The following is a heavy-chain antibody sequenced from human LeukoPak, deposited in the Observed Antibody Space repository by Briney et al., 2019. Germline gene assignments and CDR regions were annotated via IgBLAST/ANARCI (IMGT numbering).Heavy chain of an antibody. V-gene: IGHV4-34*01. CDR2: INHSGST. CDR3: ARGGTDLLGYCSGGSCHPI. J-gene: IGHJ3*02. Sequence: ETLSLTCAVYGGSFSGYYWSWIRQPPGKGLEWIGEINHSGSTNYNPSLKSRVTISVDTSKNQFSLKLSSVTAADTAVYYCARGGTDLLGYCSGGSCHPIWGQGTMVTVSS. CDR1: GGSFSGYY. D-gene: IGHD2-15*01.